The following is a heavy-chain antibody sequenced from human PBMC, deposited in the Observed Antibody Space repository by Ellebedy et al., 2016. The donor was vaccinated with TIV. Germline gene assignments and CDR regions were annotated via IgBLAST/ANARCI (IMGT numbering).Heavy chain of an antibody. D-gene: IGHD6-13*01. Sequence: GGSLRLXCAASGFTFSSYAMSWVRQAPGKGLEWVSAISGSGGSTYYADSVKGRFTISRDNSKNTLYLQMNSLRAEDTAVYYCAKPSGYSSSWYDYWGQGTLVTVSS. J-gene: IGHJ4*02. CDR3: AKPSGYSSSWYDY. V-gene: IGHV3-23*01. CDR1: GFTFSSYA. CDR2: ISGSGGST.